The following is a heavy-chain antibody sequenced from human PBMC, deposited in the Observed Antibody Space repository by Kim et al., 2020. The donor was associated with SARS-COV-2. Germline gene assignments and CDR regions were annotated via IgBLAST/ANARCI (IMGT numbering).Heavy chain of an antibody. CDR1: GCALSTFY. V-gene: IGHV4-59*01. CDR2: IYDSGNT. D-gene: IGHD6-19*01. CDR3: GTARIAVAGHCFDY. Sequence: SESLSLSCTVSGCALSTFYLSWIRQPPGKALEWVGFIYDSGNTKYNPSFRSGVIITGKKTSTRSLLKLITVIAADTAAFYCGTARIAVAGHCFDYWGQGT. J-gene: IGHJ4*02.